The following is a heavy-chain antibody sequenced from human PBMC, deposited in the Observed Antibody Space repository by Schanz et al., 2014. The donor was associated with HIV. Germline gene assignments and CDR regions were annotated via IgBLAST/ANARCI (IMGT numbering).Heavy chain of an antibody. V-gene: IGHV3-30*18. D-gene: IGHD3-3*01. CDR2: ISNDGSNE. Sequence: VQLLESGGGLVQPGGSLRLSCAASEFIFSSYGIHWVRQAPGKGLEWVAVISNDGSNEYYADSVKGRFIISRDNSKNTLHLQMNSLRDEDTAVYYCAKTVLRFLDWPNANGGMDVWGLGTTVTVSS. J-gene: IGHJ6*02. CDR3: AKTVLRFLDWPNANGGMDV. CDR1: EFIFSSYG.